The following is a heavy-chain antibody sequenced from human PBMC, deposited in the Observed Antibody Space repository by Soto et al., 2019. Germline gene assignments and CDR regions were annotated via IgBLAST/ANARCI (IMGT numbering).Heavy chain of an antibody. Sequence: QVQLQESGPGLVKPSGPLSLTCAVSGGSISSSNWWSWVRQPPGTGLGGMGEIYHSGSTNYNPSLKSRVTISVAKSKNQCTLKLSSVTAADAAVYYCARGYSSSGPYYFDYLGQGTLVTVSS. CDR3: ARGYSSSGPYYFDY. D-gene: IGHD6-13*01. CDR1: GGSISSSNW. CDR2: IYHSGST. J-gene: IGHJ4*02. V-gene: IGHV4-4*02.